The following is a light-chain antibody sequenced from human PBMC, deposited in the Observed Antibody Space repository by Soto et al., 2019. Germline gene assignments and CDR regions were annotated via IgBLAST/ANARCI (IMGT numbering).Light chain of an antibody. CDR1: TGAVTSGHY. CDR2: DTS. CDR3: LLSRSGALNV. V-gene: IGLV7-46*01. Sequence: QAVVTQEPSLTVSPGGTVTLTCGSSTGAVTSGHYPYWFQQKPGQAPRTLIYDTSNKHSWTPARFSGSLLGGKAALTLSGAQHEDEAEYYCLLSRSGALNVFGGGTQLTVL. J-gene: IGLJ7*01.